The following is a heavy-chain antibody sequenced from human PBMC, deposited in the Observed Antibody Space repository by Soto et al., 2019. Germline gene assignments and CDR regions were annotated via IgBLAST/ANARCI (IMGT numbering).Heavy chain of an antibody. CDR1: GFTVNSNY. CDR2: TNTGGTT. D-gene: IGHD1-26*01. V-gene: IGHV3-53*02. CDR3: AKGAGFILAV. J-gene: IGHJ6*02. Sequence: EVQVLATGGGLIQPGGSLTLSCAASGFTVNSNYMSWVRQAPGEGLQWVSITNTGGTTYYAYSAKGRFTVSRDNSKNTLYLQINSLRAEVTPVSYCAKGAGFILAVWGQGTTVSVTS.